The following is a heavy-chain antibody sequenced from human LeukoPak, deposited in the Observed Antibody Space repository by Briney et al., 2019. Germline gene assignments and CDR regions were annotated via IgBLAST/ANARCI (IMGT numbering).Heavy chain of an antibody. CDR3: ARDVLRFLEWLPNWFEP. Sequence: ASVKVSCKASGYTFTSYGISWVRQAPGQGLEWMGWISAYNGNTNYAQKPQGRVTMTTDTSTSTAYMELRSLRSDDTAVYYCARDVLRFLEWLPNWFEPWGQGTLVTVSS. V-gene: IGHV1-18*01. CDR1: GYTFTSYG. CDR2: ISAYNGNT. J-gene: IGHJ5*02. D-gene: IGHD3-3*01.